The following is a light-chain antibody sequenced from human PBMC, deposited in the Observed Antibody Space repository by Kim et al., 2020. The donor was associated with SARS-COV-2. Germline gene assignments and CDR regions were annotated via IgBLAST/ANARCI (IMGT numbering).Light chain of an antibody. J-gene: IGLJ1*01. Sequence: SPGQSVTISCTGPSRDVGGYNYVSWYQPPPGKAPKRMIYDVSKRPSGVPDRFSGSKSGNTASLTISGLQAEDEADYYCCSYAGSYVFGTGTKVTVL. CDR2: DVS. CDR3: CSYAGSYV. V-gene: IGLV2-11*01. CDR1: SRDVGGYNY.